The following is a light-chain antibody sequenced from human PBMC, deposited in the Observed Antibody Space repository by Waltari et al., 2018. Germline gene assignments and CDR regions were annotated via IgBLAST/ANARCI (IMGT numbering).Light chain of an antibody. CDR3: QQYGSSPPKLT. CDR1: QSVSSSY. V-gene: IGKV3-20*01. J-gene: IGKJ4*01. Sequence: ESVLTQSPGTLSVSPGEGATTPCRASQSVSSSYLAWYQQKPGQAPRLLIYGASSRATGIPDRLSGSGSGTDFTLTISRLEPEDFAVYYCQQYGSSPPKLTFGGGTKVEIK. CDR2: GAS.